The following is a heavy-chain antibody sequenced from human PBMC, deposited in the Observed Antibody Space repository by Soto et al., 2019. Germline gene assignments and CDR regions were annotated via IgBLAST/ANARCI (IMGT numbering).Heavy chain of an antibody. CDR1: GGSISSYY. V-gene: IGHV4-59*01. CDR2: IYYSGST. CDR3: ARSLYYDYIWGSYRPEYYFDY. J-gene: IGHJ4*02. D-gene: IGHD3-16*02. Sequence: SETLSLTCTVSGGSISSYYWSWIRQPPGKGLEWIGYIYYSGSTNYNPSLKSRVTITVDTSKNPFSLKLSSVTAADTAVYYCARSLYYDYIWGSYRPEYYFDYWGQGTLVTVSS.